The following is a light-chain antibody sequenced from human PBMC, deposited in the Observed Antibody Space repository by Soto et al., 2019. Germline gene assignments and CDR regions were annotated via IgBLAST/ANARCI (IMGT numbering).Light chain of an antibody. CDR2: AAS. J-gene: IGKJ5*01. CDR3: QQSYSIPQELT. Sequence: DIQMTQSPSSLSASVGDRVTITCRASQSISTYLNWYQQKVGQAPKLLIYAASSLQSGVPSRFSGSGSGTDFTLTINSLQPEDFATYYCQQSYSIPQELTFGQGTRLEIK. CDR1: QSISTY. V-gene: IGKV1-39*01.